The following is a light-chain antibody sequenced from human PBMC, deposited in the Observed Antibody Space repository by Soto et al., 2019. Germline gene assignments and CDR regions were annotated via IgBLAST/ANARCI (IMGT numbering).Light chain of an antibody. CDR3: QQYNNWPRT. V-gene: IGKV3-15*01. J-gene: IGKJ1*01. CDR1: QSISSS. CDR2: GAS. Sequence: IVMTQSPATLSVSPGERATLSCRAIQSISSSIAWYQQRPGQAPRLLIYGASTRATGIPARFSGSGSGTEFTLTISSLQSEDFAVYYCQQYNNWPRTFGQGTKVDIK.